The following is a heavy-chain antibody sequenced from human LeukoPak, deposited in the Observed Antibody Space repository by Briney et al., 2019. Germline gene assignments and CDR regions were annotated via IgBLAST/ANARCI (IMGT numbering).Heavy chain of an antibody. Sequence: PSETLSLTCTVSGGSISSSSYYWGWIRQPPGKGLEWIGSIYYNGSTYYNPSLKSRVTISVDTSKNQFSLKLSSVTAADTAVYYCARHRVGYSSGWNFDYWGQGTLVTVSS. J-gene: IGHJ4*02. CDR1: GGSISSSSYY. V-gene: IGHV4-39*01. CDR3: ARHRVGYSSGWNFDY. CDR2: IYYNGST. D-gene: IGHD6-19*01.